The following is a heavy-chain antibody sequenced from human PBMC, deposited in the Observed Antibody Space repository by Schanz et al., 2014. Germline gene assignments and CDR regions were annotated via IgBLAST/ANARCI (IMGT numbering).Heavy chain of an antibody. V-gene: IGHV3-66*01. CDR3: ARGDPVGGLDY. CDR1: GFIVSSTY. Sequence: EVQLVESGGDLVQPGGSQRLSCAASGFIVSSTYMTWVRQAPGKGLEWVSIIYSGVSTYYADAVKGRCSISRDNSKNTVYLQMNSLRGEDAGMYYCARGDPVGGLDYWGQGTLVTVSS. J-gene: IGHJ4*02. CDR2: IYSGVST.